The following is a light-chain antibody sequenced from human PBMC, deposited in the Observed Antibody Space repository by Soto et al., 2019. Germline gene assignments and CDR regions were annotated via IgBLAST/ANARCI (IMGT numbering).Light chain of an antibody. CDR1: QSISSY. J-gene: IGKJ1*01. CDR2: DAT. Sequence: DIQMTQSPSSLSASVGDRVTITCRVSQSISSYLNWYQQRPGKAPNLLIYDATRLHSGVPPRFSGSGYGTDFTLTITSLQLEDFATYYCQQSDVSPRTFGQGTKVEIK. V-gene: IGKV1-39*01. CDR3: QQSDVSPRT.